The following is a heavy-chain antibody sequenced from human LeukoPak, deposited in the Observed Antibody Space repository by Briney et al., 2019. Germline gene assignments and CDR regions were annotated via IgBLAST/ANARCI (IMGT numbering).Heavy chain of an antibody. V-gene: IGHV4-34*01. CDR2: INHSGST. D-gene: IGHD6-19*01. Sequence: SETLSLTCAVYGGSFSGYYWSWIRQPPGKGLEWIGEINHSGSTNYNPSLKSRVTISVDTSKNQFSLKLSSVTAADTAVYYCARGGPYSSGWYGGRSIHKTRTDYWGQGTLVTVSS. J-gene: IGHJ4*02. CDR1: GGSFSGYY. CDR3: ARGGPYSSGWYGGRSIHKTRTDY.